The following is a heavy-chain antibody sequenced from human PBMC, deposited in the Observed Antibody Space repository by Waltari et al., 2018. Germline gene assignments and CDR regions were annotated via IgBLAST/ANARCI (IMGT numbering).Heavy chain of an antibody. CDR2: IHYSGST. CDR1: GDSVSSSYY. V-gene: IGHV4-61*01. CDR3: TRGSRGGGLYYGYFDL. J-gene: IGHJ2*01. D-gene: IGHD2-8*02. Sequence: QVQLQESGPGLVKPSETLSLTCTVPGDSVSSSYYWSWIRQPPGKGLAWIGYIHYSGSTNDNPSLKGRVNISGGPFDDEVARELKFVTAAEAGVWYCTRGSRGGGLYYGYFDLWGRGTLVIVSS.